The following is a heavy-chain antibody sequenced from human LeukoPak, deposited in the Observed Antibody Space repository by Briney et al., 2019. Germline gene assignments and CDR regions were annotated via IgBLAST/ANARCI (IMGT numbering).Heavy chain of an antibody. Sequence: SETLSLTCAVYGGSFSGYYWSWIRQPPGKGLEWMGEIKHSGNTNYQPALKSRGTISVDTSKNQFSLKLSSVTAADTAVYYCARREYDIVATDEAFDIWGQGTMVTVSS. D-gene: IGHD5-12*01. CDR2: IKHSGNT. J-gene: IGHJ3*02. CDR3: ARREYDIVATDEAFDI. V-gene: IGHV4-34*01. CDR1: GGSFSGYY.